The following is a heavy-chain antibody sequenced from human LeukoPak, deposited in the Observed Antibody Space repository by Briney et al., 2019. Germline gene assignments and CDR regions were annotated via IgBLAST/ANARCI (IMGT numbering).Heavy chain of an antibody. Sequence: KPSETLSLTCAVSGYSINSGYFWGWIRQSPGKGLEWIASIYHTGTTYYNPSLRSRITMSVDMSKNQFSLKLSSVTAADTAVYYCARPPDSSDYGAAFDFWGQGTLVTVSS. J-gene: IGHJ4*02. V-gene: IGHV4-38-2*01. CDR1: GYSINSGYF. CDR2: IYHTGTT. D-gene: IGHD4/OR15-4a*01. CDR3: ARPPDSSDYGAAFDF.